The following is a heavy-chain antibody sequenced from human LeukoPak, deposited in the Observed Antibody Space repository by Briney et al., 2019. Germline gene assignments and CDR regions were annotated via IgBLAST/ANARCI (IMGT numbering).Heavy chain of an antibody. D-gene: IGHD6-19*01. CDR1: GYTLTELS. V-gene: IGHV1-24*01. CDR3: ATDGSGWYPYGMDV. J-gene: IGHJ6*02. CDR2: FDPEDGET. Sequence: ASVKVSCKVSGYTLTELSMHWVRQAPGKGLEWMGGFDPEDGETIYAQKFQGRVTMTEDTSTDTAYMELSSLRSEDTAVYYCATDGSGWYPYGMDVWAKGPRSPSP.